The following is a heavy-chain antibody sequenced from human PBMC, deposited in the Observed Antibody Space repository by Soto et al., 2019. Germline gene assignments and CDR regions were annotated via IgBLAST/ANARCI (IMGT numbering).Heavy chain of an antibody. J-gene: IGHJ6*02. CDR2: INTNKGNT. CDR3: ARDCILIHSWSRTGMDV. CDR1: GYTFITYG. Sequence: QVQLVQSGYEVKKPGASVRVSCKASGYTFITYGLSWVRQAPGQGLEWVGWINTNKGNTNITQKFKGRVTMTTDTSTSTAYMELTGLRSDDTAVYYCARDCILIHSWSRTGMDVWGQGTTVTVSS. D-gene: IGHD3-22*01. V-gene: IGHV1-18*01.